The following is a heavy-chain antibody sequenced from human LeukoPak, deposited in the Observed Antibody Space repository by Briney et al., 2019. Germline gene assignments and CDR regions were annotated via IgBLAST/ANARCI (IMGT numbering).Heavy chain of an antibody. Sequence: EASVKVSCKASGGTFSSYAISWVRQAPGQGLEWMGGIIPIFGTANYAQKLQGRVTMTTDTSTSTAYMELRCLRSDDTAVYYCARRPTTDTGYYYYYYMDVWGKGTTVTVSS. J-gene: IGHJ6*03. D-gene: IGHD1-14*01. V-gene: IGHV1-69*05. CDR2: IIPIFGTA. CDR1: GGTFSSYA. CDR3: ARRPTTDTGYYYYYYMDV.